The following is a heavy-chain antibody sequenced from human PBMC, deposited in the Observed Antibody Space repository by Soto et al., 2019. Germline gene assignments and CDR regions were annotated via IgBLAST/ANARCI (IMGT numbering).Heavy chain of an antibody. V-gene: IGHV2-5*01. CDR3: AQLQLWFGSFDY. CDR2: IYWNDDK. D-gene: IGHD5-18*01. CDR1: GFSLSTSGVG. Sequence: QITLKESGPTLVKPTQTLTLTCTFSGFSLSTSGVGVGWIRQPPGKALEWLALIYWNDDKRYSPSLKSRLTITKATSKSQVVLTMTNMDPVDTATYYCAQLQLWFGSFDYWGQGTLVTVSS. J-gene: IGHJ4*02.